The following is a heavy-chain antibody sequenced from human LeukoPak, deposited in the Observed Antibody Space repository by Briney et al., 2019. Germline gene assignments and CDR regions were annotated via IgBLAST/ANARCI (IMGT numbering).Heavy chain of an antibody. J-gene: IGHJ4*02. CDR1: GFTFSDYT. CDR3: AKDSPSRTATTEVPVDY. D-gene: IGHD5-24*01. CDR2: ISSSSSYI. V-gene: IGHV3-21*01. Sequence: GGPLRLSCAASGFTFSDYTMNWVRQAPGKGLEWVSSISSSSSYIYFANSVRGRFTIYRDNAKNSLYLQMNSLRAEDTAVYYCAKDSPSRTATTEVPVDYWGQGTLVTVSS.